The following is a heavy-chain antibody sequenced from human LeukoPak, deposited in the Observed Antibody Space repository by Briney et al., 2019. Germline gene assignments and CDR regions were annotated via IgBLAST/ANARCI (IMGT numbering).Heavy chain of an antibody. Sequence: ASVTVSCKSSGYTFTSYYIHWVRQAPGQGLEWMGIINPSGGGTTYAQKFQGRVTMTRDMSTSTVYMELSSLRSSEDTAVYYCARETDIAAAANYFDYWGQGSLVTVSS. CDR3: ARETDIAAAANYFDY. V-gene: IGHV1-46*01. J-gene: IGHJ4*02. D-gene: IGHD6-13*01. CDR2: INPSGGGT. CDR1: GYTFTSYY.